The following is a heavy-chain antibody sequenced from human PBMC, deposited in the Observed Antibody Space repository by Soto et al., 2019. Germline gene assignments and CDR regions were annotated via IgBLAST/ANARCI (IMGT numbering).Heavy chain of an antibody. Sequence: SETLSLTCTVSGGSISSYYWSWIRQPPGKGLEWIGYIYYSGSTNYNPSLKSRVTISVDTSKNQFSLKLSSVTAADTAVYYCARLAAMVGDAFDIWGQGTMVTVSS. CDR3: ARLAAMVGDAFDI. D-gene: IGHD5-18*01. V-gene: IGHV4-59*01. CDR2: IYYSGST. CDR1: GGSISSYY. J-gene: IGHJ3*02.